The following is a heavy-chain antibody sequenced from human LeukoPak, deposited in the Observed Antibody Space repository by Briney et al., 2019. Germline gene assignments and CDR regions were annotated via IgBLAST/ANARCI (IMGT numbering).Heavy chain of an antibody. CDR1: GFTFDDYA. J-gene: IGHJ6*03. V-gene: IGHV3-9*01. Sequence: GRSLRLSCAAYGFTFDDYAMHWVRQAPGKGLEWVSGISWNGGSMGYGVSLEGRFTISRDNAKKSLYLQIHSLRPEDTAVYYCAKDVRSGSYYSYFYMDVWGKGTTVTVSS. CDR2: ISWNGGSM. D-gene: IGHD1-26*01. CDR3: AKDVRSGSYYSYFYMDV.